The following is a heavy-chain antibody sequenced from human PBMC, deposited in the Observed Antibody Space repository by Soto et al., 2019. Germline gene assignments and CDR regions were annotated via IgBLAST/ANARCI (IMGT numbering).Heavy chain of an antibody. J-gene: IGHJ4*02. CDR2: ISAYNGNT. D-gene: IGHD6-19*01. V-gene: IGHV1-18*01. CDR3: ARDRGSQAVDPSYFDY. Sequence: QVQLVQSGAEVKKPGASVKVSCKASGYTFTSYGISRVRQAPGPGLEWMGWISAYNGNTNYAQKLQGRVTLTTDTSTSTAYMELRRLRADDTAVCYCARDRGSQAVDPSYFDYWGQGTLVTVSS. CDR1: GYTFTSYG.